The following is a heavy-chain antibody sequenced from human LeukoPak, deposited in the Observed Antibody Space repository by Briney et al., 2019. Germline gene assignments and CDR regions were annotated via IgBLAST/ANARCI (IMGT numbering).Heavy chain of an antibody. CDR3: ASRYCGSANCQWGDYYYYGMDG. CDR2: IIPIFGTT. V-gene: IGHV1-69*01. Sequence: ASVKVSCKASGGTFSSYAISWVRQAPGQGLEWMGGIIPIFGTTKYSQKFQGRVTITAAESTGTAFMDLNSLTSDDTAVYYCASRYCGSANCQWGDYYYYGMDGWGQGTTVTVSS. CDR1: GGTFSSYA. D-gene: IGHD2-2*01. J-gene: IGHJ6*02.